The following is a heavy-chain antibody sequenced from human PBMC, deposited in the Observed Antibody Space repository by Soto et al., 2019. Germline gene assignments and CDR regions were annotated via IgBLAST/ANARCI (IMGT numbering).Heavy chain of an antibody. Sequence: QITLKESGPTLVKPRQTLTLTCTFSGFSFSTTGVGVGWIRQPPGQALEWLALIYWDDDKRYRPSLRDRLSITKDTSKKEVILTMTNMDPVDTATYYCVSGSFPNWFDPWGQGTQVTVSS. CDR2: IYWDDDK. J-gene: IGHJ5*02. CDR1: GFSFSTTGVG. V-gene: IGHV2-5*02. CDR3: VSGSFPNWFDP. D-gene: IGHD3-10*01.